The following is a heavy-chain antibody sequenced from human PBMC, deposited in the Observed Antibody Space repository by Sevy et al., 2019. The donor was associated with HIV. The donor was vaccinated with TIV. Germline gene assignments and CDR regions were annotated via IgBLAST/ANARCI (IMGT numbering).Heavy chain of an antibody. CDR1: GFNFSTYW. CDR3: AREGLEADLGFDY. D-gene: IGHD3-16*01. V-gene: IGHV3-7*03. CDR2: IKQDGSEK. J-gene: IGHJ4*02. Sequence: GGYLRLSCGVFGFNFSTYWMSWVRQAPGKGLEWVANIKQDGSEKYYLDSLKGRFTISRDNAKKSLYLQMNSLTAEDTAVYYCAREGLEADLGFDYWGQGTLVTVSS.